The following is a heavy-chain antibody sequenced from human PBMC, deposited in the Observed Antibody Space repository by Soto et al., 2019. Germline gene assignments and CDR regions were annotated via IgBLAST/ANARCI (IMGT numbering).Heavy chain of an antibody. V-gene: IGHV3-30*18. J-gene: IGHJ5*02. D-gene: IGHD6-13*01. CDR3: AKDNRMGSSSWSPPSFDP. CDR2: ISYDGSNK. CDR1: GFTFSSYG. Sequence: QVRLVESGGGVVQPGRSLRLSCAASGFTFSSYGMHWVRQAPGKGLEWVAVISYDGSNKYYADSVKGRFTISRDNSKNTLYLQMNSLRAEDTAVYYCAKDNRMGSSSWSPPSFDPWGQGTLVTVSS.